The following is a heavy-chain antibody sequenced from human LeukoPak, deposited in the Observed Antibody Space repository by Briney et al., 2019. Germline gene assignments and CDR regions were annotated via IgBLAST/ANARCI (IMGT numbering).Heavy chain of an antibody. CDR1: GYSISSGYY. Sequence: SETLSLTCTVSGYSISSGYYWGWIRQPPGKGLEWIGSIYHSGSTYYNPSLKSRVTISVDTSKNQFSLKLSSVTAADTAVYYCARDWAYGDYVYYYMDVWGKGTTVTVSS. D-gene: IGHD4-17*01. V-gene: IGHV4-38-2*02. CDR2: IYHSGST. CDR3: ARDWAYGDYVYYYMDV. J-gene: IGHJ6*03.